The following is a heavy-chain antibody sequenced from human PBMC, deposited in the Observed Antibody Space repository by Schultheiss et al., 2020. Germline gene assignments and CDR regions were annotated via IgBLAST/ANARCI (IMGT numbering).Heavy chain of an antibody. D-gene: IGHD3-3*01. CDR2: ISWNSGSI. V-gene: IGHV3-9*01. CDR1: GFAFGSHD. J-gene: IGHJ5*02. Sequence: GGSLRLSCEASGFAFGSHDMHWVRQAPGKGLEWVSGISWNSGSIGYADSVKGRFTISRDNSKNTLYLQMNSLRAEDTAVYSCARFQGGSLYHWGQGTLVTVSS. CDR3: ARFQGGSLYH.